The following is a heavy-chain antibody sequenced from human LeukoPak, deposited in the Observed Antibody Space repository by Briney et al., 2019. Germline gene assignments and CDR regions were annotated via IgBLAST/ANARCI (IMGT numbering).Heavy chain of an antibody. Sequence: SEPLSLTCTVAGGSIISYYWSWIRQPPGKGLEGRGYIYYSGSTNYNPSLKSRVTISVDTSKNQFSLKLDSVTAADTAVYYCARFSNDHGVKFDYWGQGTLVTVSS. V-gene: IGHV4-59*12. J-gene: IGHJ4*02. D-gene: IGHD4-17*01. CDR2: IYYSGST. CDR1: GGSIISYY. CDR3: ARFSNDHGVKFDY.